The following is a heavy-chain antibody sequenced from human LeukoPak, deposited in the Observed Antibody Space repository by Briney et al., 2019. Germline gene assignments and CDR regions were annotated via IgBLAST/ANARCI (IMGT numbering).Heavy chain of an antibody. CDR1: GGSISSYY. Sequence: SETLSLTCTVSGGSISSYYWSWIRQPAGKGLEWIGRIYTSRSTNYNPSLKSRVTMSVDTSKNQFSLKLSSVTAADTAVYYCARVGENWNDGYFDYWGQGTLVTVSS. V-gene: IGHV4-4*07. D-gene: IGHD1-1*01. CDR2: IYTSRST. J-gene: IGHJ4*02. CDR3: ARVGENWNDGYFDY.